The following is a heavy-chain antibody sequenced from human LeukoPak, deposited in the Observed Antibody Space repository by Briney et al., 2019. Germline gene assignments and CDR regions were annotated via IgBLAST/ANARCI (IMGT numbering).Heavy chain of an antibody. V-gene: IGHV1-18*01. J-gene: IGHJ4*02. CDR2: ISAYNGNT. CDR1: GYTFTSYG. Sequence: ASVKVSCKASGYTFTSYGISWVRQAPGQGLEWMGWISAYNGNTNYAQKLQGRVTMTTDTSTSTAYMELRSLRSDDTAVYYCARDIYGSGSYYPPLDYWGQGTLVTVSS. D-gene: IGHD3-10*01. CDR3: ARDIYGSGSYYPPLDY.